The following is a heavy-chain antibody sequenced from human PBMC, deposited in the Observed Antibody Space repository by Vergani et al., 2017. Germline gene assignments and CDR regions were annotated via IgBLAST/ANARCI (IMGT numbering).Heavy chain of an antibody. CDR3: ASSNVEDSTVDY. V-gene: IGHV4-4*02. CDR2: IYHSGST. Sequence: QVQLQESGPGLVKPSGTLSLTCAVSGGSISSSNWWSWVRQPPGKGLEWIGEIYHSGSTNYNPSLKRRVTISVAKSKNQFYLKLSSVTAADTAVYYWASSNVEDSTVDYWGQGTLVTVSS. D-gene: IGHD2/OR15-2a*01. CDR1: GGSISSSNW. J-gene: IGHJ4*02.